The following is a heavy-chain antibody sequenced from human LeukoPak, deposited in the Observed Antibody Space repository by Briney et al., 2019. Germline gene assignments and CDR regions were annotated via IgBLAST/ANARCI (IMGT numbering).Heavy chain of an antibody. D-gene: IGHD2-15*01. CDR2: INPNSGRT. CDR3: AREISDSASAY. J-gene: IGHJ4*02. V-gene: IGHV1-2*02. Sequence: ASVRVSCKASGYPFTGYYIHWVRQAPGQGLEWMGWINPNSGRTNYAQKFQGRVTMTSDTSITTAYMDLSRLTSDDTAVYYCAREISDSASAYWGQGTLVTDSS. CDR1: GYPFTGYY.